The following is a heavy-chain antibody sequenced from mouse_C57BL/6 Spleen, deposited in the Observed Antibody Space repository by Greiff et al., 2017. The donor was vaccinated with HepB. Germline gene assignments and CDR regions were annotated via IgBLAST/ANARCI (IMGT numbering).Heavy chain of an antibody. Sequence: VQLQQSGAELVKPGASVKLSCKASGYTFTSYWMHWVKQRPGRGLEWIGRIDPNSGGTKYNEKFKSKATLTVDKPSSTAYMQLSSRTSEDSAVFYCERAYGSSLWYFDVWGTGTTVTVSS. CDR2: IDPNSGGT. J-gene: IGHJ1*03. CDR1: GYTFTSYW. D-gene: IGHD1-1*01. V-gene: IGHV1-72*01. CDR3: ERAYGSSLWYFDV.